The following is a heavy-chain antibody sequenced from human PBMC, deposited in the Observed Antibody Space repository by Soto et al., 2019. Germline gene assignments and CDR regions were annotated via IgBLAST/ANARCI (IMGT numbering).Heavy chain of an antibody. J-gene: IGHJ4*02. CDR3: ARSRRVVAAVVYDY. CDR1: GFTVSSNY. V-gene: IGHV3-53*02. Sequence: EVQLVETGGGLIQPGGSLRLSCAASGFTVSSNYMSWVRQAPGKGLEWVSVIYSGGSTYYADSVKGRFTISRDNSKNTLYLQMNSLRAEDTAVYYCARSRRVVAAVVYDYWGQGTLVTVSS. CDR2: IYSGGST. D-gene: IGHD1-26*01.